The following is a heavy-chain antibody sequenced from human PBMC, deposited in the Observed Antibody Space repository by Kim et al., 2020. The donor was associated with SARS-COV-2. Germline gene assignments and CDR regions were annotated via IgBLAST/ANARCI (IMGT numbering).Heavy chain of an antibody. CDR3: ARLDGGFDI. Sequence: YADSVKGRFTISRDNAENKLYLQMSSLRAEDTAVYYCARLDGGFDIWGQGSLVTVSS. V-gene: IGHV3-74*01. J-gene: IGHJ5*02. D-gene: IGHD4-17*01.